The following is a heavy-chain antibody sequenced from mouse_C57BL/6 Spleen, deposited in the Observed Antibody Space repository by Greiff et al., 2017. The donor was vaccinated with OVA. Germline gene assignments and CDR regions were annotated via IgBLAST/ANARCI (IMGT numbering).Heavy chain of an antibody. Sequence: VQLQQSGPGLVQPSQSLSITCTVSGFSLTSYGVHWVRQSPGKGLEWLGVIWSGGSTDYNAAFISRLSISKDNSKSQVFFKMNSLQADDTAIYYCASRLLRYPWFADWGQGTLVTVSA. J-gene: IGHJ3*01. CDR2: IWSGGST. D-gene: IGHD1-1*01. CDR3: ASRLLRYPWFAD. V-gene: IGHV2-2*01. CDR1: GFSLTSYG.